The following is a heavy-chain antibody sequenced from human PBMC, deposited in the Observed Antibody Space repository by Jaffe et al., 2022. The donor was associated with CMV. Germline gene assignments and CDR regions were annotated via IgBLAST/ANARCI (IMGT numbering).Heavy chain of an antibody. CDR2: INHSGST. CDR3: ARGSICSSTSCYKGRYIWFDP. J-gene: IGHJ5*02. Sequence: QVQLQQWGAGLLKPSETLSLTCAVYGGSFSGYYWSWIRQPPGKGLEWIGEINHSGSTNYNPSLKSRVTISVDTSKNQFSLKLSSVTAADTAVYYCARGSICSSTSCYKGRYIWFDPWGQGTLVTVSS. V-gene: IGHV4-34*01. D-gene: IGHD2-2*02. CDR1: GGSFSGYY.